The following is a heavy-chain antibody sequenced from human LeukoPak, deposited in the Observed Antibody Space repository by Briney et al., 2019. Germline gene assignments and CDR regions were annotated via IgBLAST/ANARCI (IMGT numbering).Heavy chain of an antibody. J-gene: IGHJ3*02. Sequence: PSETLSLTCTVSGGSISSYYWSWIRQPPGKGLEWIGYIYYSGSTNYNPSLKSRVTISVDTSKNQFSLKLSSVTAADTAVYYCAREYLELTVGGAFDIWGQGTMVTVSS. D-gene: IGHD1-7*01. CDR2: IYYSGST. CDR3: AREYLELTVGGAFDI. V-gene: IGHV4-59*01. CDR1: GGSISSYY.